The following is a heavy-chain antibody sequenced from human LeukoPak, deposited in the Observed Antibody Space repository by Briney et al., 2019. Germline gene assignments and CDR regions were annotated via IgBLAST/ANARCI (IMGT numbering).Heavy chain of an antibody. D-gene: IGHD6-6*01. Sequence: QPGGSLRLYCAASGFTFSSYEMNWVRQAPGKGLEWVSYISSSGSTIYYADSVKGRFTISRDNAKNSLYLQMNSLRAEDTAVYYCARVRIAARVFDYWGQGTLDTVSS. J-gene: IGHJ4*02. V-gene: IGHV3-48*03. CDR3: ARVRIAARVFDY. CDR1: GFTFSSYE. CDR2: ISSSGSTI.